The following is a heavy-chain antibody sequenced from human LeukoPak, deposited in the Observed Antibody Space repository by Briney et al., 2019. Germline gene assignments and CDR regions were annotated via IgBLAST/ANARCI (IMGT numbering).Heavy chain of an antibody. CDR2: ISGSGGST. Sequence: GGSLRLSCAASGFTFSSYAMSWVRQPPGKGLEWVSAISGSGGSTYYADSVKGRFTISRDNSKNTLYLQMNSLRAEDTAVYYCAKDMGYTFGHAFDYWGQGTLVTVSS. CDR1: GFTFSSYA. D-gene: IGHD5-18*01. CDR3: AKDMGYTFGHAFDY. V-gene: IGHV3-23*01. J-gene: IGHJ4*02.